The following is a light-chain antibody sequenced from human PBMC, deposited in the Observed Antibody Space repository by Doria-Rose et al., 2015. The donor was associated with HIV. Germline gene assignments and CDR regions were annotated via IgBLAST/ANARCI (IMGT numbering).Light chain of an antibody. CDR2: DAS. J-gene: IGKJ5*01. CDR3: QQYGTSRGT. Sequence: EIVLTQSPGTLSLSPGERATLSCRASQRVKSSYLAWYQQKPSQAPRLLIYDASTRATGISDRFSGSGSGTDFTLTISRLEPEDVAVYYCQQYGTSRGTFGQGTRLEIK. CDR1: QRVKSSY. V-gene: IGKV3-20*01.